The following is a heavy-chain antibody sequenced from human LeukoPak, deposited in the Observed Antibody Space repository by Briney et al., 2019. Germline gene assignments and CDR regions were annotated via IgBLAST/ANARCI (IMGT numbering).Heavy chain of an antibody. J-gene: IGHJ3*02. CDR2: IYHSGST. D-gene: IGHD3-22*01. Sequence: SETLSLTCTVSGYSISSGYYWGWIRQPPGKGLEWIGSIYHSGSTYYNPSLKSRVTISVDTSKNQFSLKLSSVTAADTAVYYCARAKYDRGAFDIWGQGTMVTVSS. CDR3: ARAKYDRGAFDI. CDR1: GYSISSGYY. V-gene: IGHV4-38-2*02.